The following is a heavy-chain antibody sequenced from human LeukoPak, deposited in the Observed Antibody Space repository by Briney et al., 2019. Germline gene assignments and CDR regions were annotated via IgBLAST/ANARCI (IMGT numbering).Heavy chain of an antibody. CDR1: GFTVSNNY. D-gene: IGHD2-15*01. V-gene: IGHV3-66*02. Sequence: PGGSLRLSCAASGFTVSNNYMSWVRQAPGKGLEWVSVIYSGGYTYYADSVKGRLTISRDNSKNTLYLQMNSLRAEDTAVYYCARGPFRSGGEEFDYWGQGTLVTVSS. J-gene: IGHJ4*02. CDR3: ARGPFRSGGEEFDY. CDR2: IYSGGYT.